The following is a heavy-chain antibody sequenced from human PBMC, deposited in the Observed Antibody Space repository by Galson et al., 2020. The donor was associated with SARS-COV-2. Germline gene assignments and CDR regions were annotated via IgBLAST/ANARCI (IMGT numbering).Heavy chain of an antibody. J-gene: IGHJ1*01. CDR3: ARDSTSWSAEYLQH. CDR1: GFTFSSYS. CDR2: ISYDGSKI. Sequence: GGSLRLSCAASGFTFSSYSMHWVRQAPGKGLEWVAIISYDGSKIFYADSVKGRFTISRDNPKNTLLLQMNSLRAEDTAVYYCARDSTSWSAEYLQHWGQGTLVTVS. D-gene: IGHD6-13*01. V-gene: IGHV3-30-3*01.